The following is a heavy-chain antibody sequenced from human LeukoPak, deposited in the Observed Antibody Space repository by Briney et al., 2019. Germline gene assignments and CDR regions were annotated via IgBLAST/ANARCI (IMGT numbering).Heavy chain of an antibody. Sequence: MASETLSLTCTVSGGSVSSGTYYWRWIRQPAGKGLEWIGHIYTSESTNYNPSLKSRVTISVDTSKNQFSLKLTSVTAADTAVYYCARDDWTYCSSTTCPDAYIWGQGTMVTVSS. CDR3: ARDDWTYCSSTTCPDAYI. CDR1: GGSVSSGTYY. V-gene: IGHV4-61*09. J-gene: IGHJ3*02. D-gene: IGHD2-2*01. CDR2: IYTSEST.